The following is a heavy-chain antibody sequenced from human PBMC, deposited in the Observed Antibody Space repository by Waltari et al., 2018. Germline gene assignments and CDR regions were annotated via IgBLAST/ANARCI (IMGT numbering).Heavy chain of an antibody. CDR3: AVARGNYDVLTGFPVDS. CDR1: GFRRTNYT. D-gene: IGHD3-9*01. V-gene: IGHV3-48*01. CDR2: ISETSRTT. Sequence: EERLVQSGGGLVQPGGSLRLSCEASGFRRTNYTMTWVRQARGKGLEWVAYISETSRTTFYADSVRGRFIISRNNAKNSLSLQMVSLRGEDTAVYYCAVARGNYDVLTGFPVDSWGQGTLVTVSS. J-gene: IGHJ5*01.